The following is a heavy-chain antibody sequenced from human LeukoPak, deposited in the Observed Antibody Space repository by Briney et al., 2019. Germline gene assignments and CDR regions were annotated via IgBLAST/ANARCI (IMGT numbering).Heavy chain of an antibody. D-gene: IGHD6-19*01. CDR3: ARLNRDPIVVAGFDY. Sequence: SETLSLTCAVYGGSFSGYYWSWIRQPPGKGLEWIGEINHSGSTNYNPSLKSRVTISVDTSKNQFSLKLSSVTAADTAVYYCARLNRDPIVVAGFDYWGQGTLVTVSS. CDR1: GGSFSGYY. CDR2: INHSGST. V-gene: IGHV4-34*01. J-gene: IGHJ4*02.